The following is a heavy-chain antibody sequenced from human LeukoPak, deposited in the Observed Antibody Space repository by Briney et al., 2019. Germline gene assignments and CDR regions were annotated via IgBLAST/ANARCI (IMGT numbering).Heavy chain of an antibody. J-gene: IGHJ4*02. CDR3: ARVGGWLQLKRWGFEY. CDR1: GGSLRSYY. CDR2: VSHSGTT. D-gene: IGHD5-24*01. Sequence: PSETLSLTCAVYGGSLRSYYWSWIRQSPGKGLEWIGEVSHSGTTTYNPSLKGRVIISMDTSKRQFSLKVTSVTAADTAIYYCARVGGWLQLKRWGFEYWGQGTPVTVSS. V-gene: IGHV4-34*01.